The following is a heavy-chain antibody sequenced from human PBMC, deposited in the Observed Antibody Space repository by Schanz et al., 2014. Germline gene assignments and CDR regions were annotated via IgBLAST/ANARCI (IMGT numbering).Heavy chain of an antibody. V-gene: IGHV1-69*02. Sequence: QVQLVQSEAEVKKPGSSVKVSCKASGGTFSSYTISWVRQAPGQGLEWMGRIIPILGIANYAQNLQGRVTITADKSTSTAYMELTSLRSEDTAVYYCAGTYCSSTSCYTGYYYMDVWGKGTTVTVSS. CDR1: GGTFSSYT. J-gene: IGHJ6*03. CDR3: AGTYCSSTSCYTGYYYMDV. D-gene: IGHD2-2*02. CDR2: IIPILGIA.